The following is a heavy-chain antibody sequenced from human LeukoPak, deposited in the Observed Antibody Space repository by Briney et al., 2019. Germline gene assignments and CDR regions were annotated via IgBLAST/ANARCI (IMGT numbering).Heavy chain of an antibody. J-gene: IGHJ5*02. CDR2: IYYSGST. CDR3: AGGHLPHNWFDP. Sequence: SETLSLTCTVSGGSIRSYYWSWIRQPPGKGLEWIGYIYYSGSTNYNPSLKSRVTISVDTSTNQFSLRLTSVTAADTAVYYCAGGHLPHNWFDPWGQGTLVTVSS. CDR1: GGSIRSYY. V-gene: IGHV4-59*01.